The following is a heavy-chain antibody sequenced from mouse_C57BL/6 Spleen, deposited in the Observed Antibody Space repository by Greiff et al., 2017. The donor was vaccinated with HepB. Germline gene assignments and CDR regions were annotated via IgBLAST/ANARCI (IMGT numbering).Heavy chain of an antibody. J-gene: IGHJ3*01. CDR1: GFTFSDYG. D-gene: IGHD2-1*01. V-gene: IGHV5-17*01. Sequence: EVKLVESGGGLVKPGGSLKLSCAASGFTFSDYGMHWVRQAPEKGLEWVAYISSGSSTIYYADTVKGRFTLSRDNAKNTLFLQMTSLRSEDTAMYYCAGYGNFWFAYWGQGTLVTVSA. CDR3: AGYGNFWFAY. CDR2: ISSGSSTI.